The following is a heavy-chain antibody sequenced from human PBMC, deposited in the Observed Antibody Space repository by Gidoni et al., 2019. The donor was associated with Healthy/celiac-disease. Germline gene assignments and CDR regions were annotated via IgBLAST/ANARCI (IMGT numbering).Heavy chain of an antibody. V-gene: IGHV1-8*01. CDR3: ARGLKRGQLLFFGY. D-gene: IGHD2-2*01. CDR1: RYTFTSYD. J-gene: IGHJ4*02. Sequence: QVQLVQSGAEVKKPGASVKVSCKASRYTFTSYDINWVRQATGQGLEWMGWMNPNSGNTGYEQKFQGRVTMTRNTSISTAYMELSSLRSEDTAVYYCARGLKRGQLLFFGYWGQGTLVTVSS. CDR2: MNPNSGNT.